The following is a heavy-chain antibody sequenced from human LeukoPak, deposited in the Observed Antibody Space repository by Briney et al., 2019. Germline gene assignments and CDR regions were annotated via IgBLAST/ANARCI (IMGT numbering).Heavy chain of an antibody. CDR2: IGYSGNT. J-gene: IGHJ4*02. Sequence: PGGSLRLSCAVSGFTFTDTYMTWIRQPPGKGLEYIAYIGYSGNTNYNPSLESRVTISIDTSKNQFSLKLSSVTAADTAVYYCARVPSDDDFWSGYLPYFDYWGQGTLVTVSS. V-gene: IGHV4-59*01. D-gene: IGHD3-3*01. CDR3: ARVPSDDDFWSGYLPYFDY. CDR1: GFTFTDTY.